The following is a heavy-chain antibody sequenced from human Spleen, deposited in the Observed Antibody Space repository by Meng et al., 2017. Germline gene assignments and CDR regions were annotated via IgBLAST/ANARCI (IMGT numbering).Heavy chain of an antibody. V-gene: IGHV3-7*04. CDR2: VKQDGSDK. J-gene: IGHJ4*02. D-gene: IGHD1-14*01. CDR1: GFTFTNYW. Sequence: GESLKISCAASGFTFTNYWMSWVRQAPGKGLEWVASVKQDGSDKYYVDPVKGRFTISRDNAENSLYLQMNSLRAEDTAVYYCVRGISSPHYWGQGTLVTVSS. CDR3: VRGISSPHY.